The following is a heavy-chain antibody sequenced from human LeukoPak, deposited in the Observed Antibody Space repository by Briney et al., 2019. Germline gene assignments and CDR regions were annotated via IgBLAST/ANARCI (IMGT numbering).Heavy chain of an antibody. Sequence: GGSLRLSCAASGFTFSNYAMSWVRQAPGKGLEWVSAISDSGDDTYYADSVKGRFTISRDNSKNTLYLQMNSLRAEDTAVFYCAKIEVNMVRGFISYYYYGMDVWGKGTTVTVSS. D-gene: IGHD3-10*01. J-gene: IGHJ6*04. V-gene: IGHV3-23*01. CDR3: AKIEVNMVRGFISYYYYGMDV. CDR1: GFTFSNYA. CDR2: ISDSGDDT.